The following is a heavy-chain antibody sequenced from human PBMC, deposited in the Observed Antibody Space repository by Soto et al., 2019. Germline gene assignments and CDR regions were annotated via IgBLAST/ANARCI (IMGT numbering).Heavy chain of an antibody. D-gene: IGHD6-13*01. J-gene: IGHJ4*02. V-gene: IGHV3-48*03. Sequence: SGGSLRLSCAASGFAFSIYEMNWVRQAPGKGLEWVSYSSSGGGTLYHADSVKGRFTISRDNAQNSLYLQMNSLRAEDTAVYYCARMAASGTKFDYWGPGTLVTVSS. CDR3: ARMAASGTKFDY. CDR2: SSSGGGTL. CDR1: GFAFSIYE.